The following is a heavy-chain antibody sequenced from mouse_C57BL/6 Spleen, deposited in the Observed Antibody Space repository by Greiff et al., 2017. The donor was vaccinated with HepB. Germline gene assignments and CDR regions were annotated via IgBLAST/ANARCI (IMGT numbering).Heavy chain of an antibody. CDR3: TPITTVEGY. V-gene: IGHV1-15*01. CDR1: GYTFTDYE. Sequence: VQLQQSGAELVRPGASVTLSCKASGYTFTDYEMHWVKQTPVHGLEWIGAIDPETGGTAYNQKFKGKAILTADKSSSTAYMELRSLTSEDSAVYYCTPITTVEGYWGQGTTLTVSS. D-gene: IGHD1-1*01. CDR2: IDPETGGT. J-gene: IGHJ2*01.